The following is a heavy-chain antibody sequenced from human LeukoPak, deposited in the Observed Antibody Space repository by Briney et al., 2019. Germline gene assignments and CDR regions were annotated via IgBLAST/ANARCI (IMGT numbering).Heavy chain of an antibody. CDR2: ISRSASSI. Sequence: PGGSLRLSCAASGFTFSSDCMSWVRQAPGKGLEWVSYISRSASSIYYADSVKGRFTTSRDNAKNSLYLQMNSLRAEDTAIYFCARNDYGDYGIDYWGQGTLVTVSS. D-gene: IGHD4-17*01. J-gene: IGHJ4*02. CDR3: ARNDYGDYGIDY. CDR1: GFTFSSDC. V-gene: IGHV3-21*01.